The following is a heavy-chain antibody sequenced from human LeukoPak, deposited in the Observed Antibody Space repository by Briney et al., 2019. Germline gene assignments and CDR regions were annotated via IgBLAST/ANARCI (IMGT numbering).Heavy chain of an antibody. CDR3: ARRARRVIYYDSSGHSYYFDY. D-gene: IGHD3-22*01. Sequence: KASETLSLTCAVYGGSFSGYYWSWIRQPPGKGLEWIGEINHSGSTNYNPSLKSRVTISVDTSKNQFSLKLSSVTAADTAVYYCARRARRVIYYDSSGHSYYFDYWGQGTLVTVSS. J-gene: IGHJ4*02. CDR1: GGSFSGYY. V-gene: IGHV4-34*01. CDR2: INHSGST.